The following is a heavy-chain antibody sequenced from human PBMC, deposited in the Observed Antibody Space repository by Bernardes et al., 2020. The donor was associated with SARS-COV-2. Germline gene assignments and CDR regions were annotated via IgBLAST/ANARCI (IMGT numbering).Heavy chain of an antibody. CDR3: ASGPYDHDGTAYSAIDY. CDR1: SFPLRNDY. CDR2: IFSGGDT. D-gene: IGHD3-22*01. Sequence: GGSLRLPCSAPSFPLRNDYMSWPRPTPGEGLEWVSVIFSGGDTYYPDPLKGRFTISRHISENTLYLHMNSLRSEDTAVYYCASGPYDHDGTAYSAIDYWGQGILVTVSS. J-gene: IGHJ4*02. V-gene: IGHV3-53*04.